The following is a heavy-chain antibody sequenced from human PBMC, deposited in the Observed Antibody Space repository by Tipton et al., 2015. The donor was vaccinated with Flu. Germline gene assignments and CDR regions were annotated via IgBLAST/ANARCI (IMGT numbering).Heavy chain of an antibody. J-gene: IGHJ5*02. CDR2: IFHTGNT. D-gene: IGHD4-11*01. CDR1: GFTFSSYA. Sequence: LRLSCAASGFTFSSYAMHWVRQAPGKGLEWIGNIFHTGNTYYNPSLKSRVTISVDTSKNQFSLKVISVTAADTAVYYCARRSYSNYVSDPKNWFDPWGQGTLVTVSS. CDR3: ARRSYSNYVSDPKNWFDP. V-gene: IGHV4-38-2*01.